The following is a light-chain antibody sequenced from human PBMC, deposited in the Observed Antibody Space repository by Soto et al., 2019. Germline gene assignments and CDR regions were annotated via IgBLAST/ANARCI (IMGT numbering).Light chain of an antibody. CDR1: SSDIGAYNY. Sequence: QSVLTQPPSASGSPGQSVTISCTGTSSDIGAYNYVSWYQQHPGKAPKFMIYEVSKRPSGVPDRFSGSKSGNTASLTVSGLHAEDEADYYCSAYAGRYTFVFGTGTKVTVL. J-gene: IGLJ1*01. V-gene: IGLV2-8*01. CDR2: EVS. CDR3: SAYAGRYTFV.